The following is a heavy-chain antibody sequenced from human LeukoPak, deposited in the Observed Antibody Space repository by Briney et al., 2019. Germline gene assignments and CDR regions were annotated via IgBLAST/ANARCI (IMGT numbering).Heavy chain of an antibody. CDR3: ARDSAAIGLFDY. Sequence: SETLSLTCAVSGASISSSNYYWGWIRQPPGKGLEWIGSIYHSGSTYYNPSLKSRVTISVDTSKNQFSLKLSSVTAADTAVYYCARDSAAIGLFDYWGQGTLVTVSS. J-gene: IGHJ4*02. V-gene: IGHV4-39*07. CDR1: GASISSSNYY. D-gene: IGHD2-2*02. CDR2: IYHSGST.